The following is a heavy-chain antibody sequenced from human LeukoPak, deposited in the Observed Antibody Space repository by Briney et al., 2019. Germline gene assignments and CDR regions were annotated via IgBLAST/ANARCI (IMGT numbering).Heavy chain of an antibody. Sequence: PGGSLRLSCAASGFTFSSYAMNWVRQPPGKGLEWIGYIYYSGSTYYNPSLKSRVTISVDTSKNQFSLKLSSVTAADTAVYYCARVIGYSGYDAFDYWGQGTLVTVSS. CDR2: IYYSGST. CDR1: GFTFSSYA. J-gene: IGHJ4*02. V-gene: IGHV4-59*01. D-gene: IGHD5-12*01. CDR3: ARVIGYSGYDAFDY.